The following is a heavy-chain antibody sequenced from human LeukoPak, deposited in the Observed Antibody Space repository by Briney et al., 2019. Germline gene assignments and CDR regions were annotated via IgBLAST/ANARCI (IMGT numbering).Heavy chain of an antibody. J-gene: IGHJ4*02. V-gene: IGHV1-18*04. CDR1: GYTFTGYY. Sequence: GASVKVSCKASGYTFTGYYMHWVRQAPGQGLEWMGWISAYNGNTNYAQKLQGRVTMTTDTSTSTAYMELRSLRSDDTAVYYCARDHNTDYGDYAYDYWGQGTLVTVSS. CDR3: ARDHNTDYGDYAYDY. D-gene: IGHD4-17*01. CDR2: ISAYNGNT.